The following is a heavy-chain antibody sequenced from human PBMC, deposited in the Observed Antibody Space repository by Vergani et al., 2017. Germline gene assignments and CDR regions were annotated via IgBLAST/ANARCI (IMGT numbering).Heavy chain of an antibody. CDR3: ARDSTMVRGAFDI. D-gene: IGHD3-10*01. CDR2: IYYSGST. Sequence: QVQLQESGPGLVKPSETLSLTCTVSGGSVSSGSYYWSWIRQPPGKGLEWIGYIYYSGSTYYNPSLKSLVTISVDTSKNQFSLKLSSVTAADTAVYYCARDSTMVRGAFDIWGQGTMVTVSS. CDR1: GGSVSSGSYY. V-gene: IGHV4-61*01. J-gene: IGHJ3*02.